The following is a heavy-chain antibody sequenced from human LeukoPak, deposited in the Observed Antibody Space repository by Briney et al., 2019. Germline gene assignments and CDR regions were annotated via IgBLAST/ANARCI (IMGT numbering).Heavy chain of an antibody. D-gene: IGHD4-17*01. CDR3: ARGSRDYGDYVYDY. V-gene: IGHV1-69*05. J-gene: IGHJ4*02. CDR2: IIPIFGTA. Sequence: SSVKVSCKASEGTFSSYAMSWVRQAPGQGLEWMGRIIPIFGTANYAQKFQGRVTITTDESTSTAYMELSSLRSEDTAVYYCARGSRDYGDYVYDYWGQGTLVTVSS. CDR1: EGTFSSYA.